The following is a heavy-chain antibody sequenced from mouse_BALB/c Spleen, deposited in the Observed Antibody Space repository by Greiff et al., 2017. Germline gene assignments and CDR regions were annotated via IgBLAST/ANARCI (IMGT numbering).Heavy chain of an antibody. CDR3: ARAIYYDYDGEGYYAMDY. CDR2: IRNKANGYTT. D-gene: IGHD2-4*01. J-gene: IGHJ4*01. Sequence: VQLKESGGGLVQPGGSLRLSCATSGFTFTDYYMSWVRQPPGKALEWLGFIRNKANGYTTEYSASVKGRFTISRDNSQSILYLQMNTLRAEDSATYYCARAIYYDYDGEGYYAMDYWGQGTSVTVSS. CDR1: GFTFTDYY. V-gene: IGHV7-3*02.